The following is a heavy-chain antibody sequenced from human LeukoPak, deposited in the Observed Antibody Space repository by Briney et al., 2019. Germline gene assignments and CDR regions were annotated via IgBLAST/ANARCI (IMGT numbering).Heavy chain of an antibody. CDR3: ARGGYDFWSGFYGDY. D-gene: IGHD3-3*01. J-gene: IGHJ4*02. CDR1: GFTFSSFF. V-gene: IGHV3-7*01. Sequence: PGGPLRLSCAASGFTFSSFFMSWVRQAPGKGLEWVANIKQDGSEKYYVDSVKGRFTISRDNAKNSLYLQMNSLRAEDTAVYYCARGGYDFWSGFYGDYWGQGTLVTVSS. CDR2: IKQDGSEK.